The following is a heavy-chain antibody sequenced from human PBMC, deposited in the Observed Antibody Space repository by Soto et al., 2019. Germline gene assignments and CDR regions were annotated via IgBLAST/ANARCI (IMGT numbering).Heavy chain of an antibody. Sequence: EVQLLDSGGALVQPGGSLRLSCAASGFSFSSHVMSWVRQAPGKGLEWVSSISGSGGGTYYADSVKGRFITSRDNSKTTLDLQMTTLRFYDTAVSSCATGWCDSWGQGTLVTVSS. CDR1: GFSFSSHV. J-gene: IGHJ5*01. V-gene: IGHV3-23*01. CDR3: ATGWCDS. CDR2: ISGSGGGT.